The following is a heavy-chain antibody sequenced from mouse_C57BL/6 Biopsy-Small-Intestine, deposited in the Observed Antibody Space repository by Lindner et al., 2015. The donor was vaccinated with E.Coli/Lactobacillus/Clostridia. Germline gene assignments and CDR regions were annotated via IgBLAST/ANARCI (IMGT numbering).Heavy chain of an antibody. V-gene: IGHV1-39*01. J-gene: IGHJ2*01. CDR2: INPNYGTT. Sequence: VQLQESGPELVKPGASVKISCKASGYSFTDHNMNWVKQNSGKSLEWIGIINPNYGTTSYNQKFKGKATLTVDQSSNTAYMQLNSLTSEDSAVYYCARNGYYSFDYWGQGTTLTVSS. D-gene: IGHD2-3*01. CDR1: GYSFTDHN. CDR3: ARNGYYSFDY.